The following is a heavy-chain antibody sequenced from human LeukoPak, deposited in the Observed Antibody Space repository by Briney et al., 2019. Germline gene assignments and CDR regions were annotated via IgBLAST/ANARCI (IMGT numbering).Heavy chain of an antibody. V-gene: IGHV3-74*01. D-gene: IGHD3-10*01. CDR1: GFTFSSNW. Sequence: GGSLRLSCAASGFTFSSNWMHWVRQAPGKGLVWVSRSNEDGSTTNYADSVKGRFTISRDNAKNTLYLQMNSLTAEDTAVYYCTRAHGRITRDAYLDYWGQGTLVTVSS. J-gene: IGHJ4*02. CDR3: TRAHGRITRDAYLDY. CDR2: SNEDGSTT.